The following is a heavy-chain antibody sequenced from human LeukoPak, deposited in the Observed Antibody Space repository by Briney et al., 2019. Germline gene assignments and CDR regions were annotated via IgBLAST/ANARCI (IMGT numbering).Heavy chain of an antibody. J-gene: IGHJ4*02. CDR2: INPNSGGT. CDR3: ARVVYALYYFDY. V-gene: IGHV1-2*02. D-gene: IGHD2-8*01. CDR1: GYTFTGYY. Sequence: ASVKVSCKASGYTFTGYYMHWVRQPPGQGLEWMGWINPNSGGTNYAQKFQGRVTMTRDTSISTAYMELSRLRSDDTAVYYCARVVYALYYFDYWGPGTLVTVSS.